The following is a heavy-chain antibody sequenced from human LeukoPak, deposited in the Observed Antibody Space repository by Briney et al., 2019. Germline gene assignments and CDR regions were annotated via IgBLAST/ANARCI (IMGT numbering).Heavy chain of an antibody. D-gene: IGHD6-19*01. CDR1: GFTFSSYG. J-gene: IGHJ4*02. CDR3: AISSGWYEPFDY. Sequence: GGSLRLSCAASGFTFSSYGMHWVRQAPGKGLEWVAFIRYDGSNKYYVDSVKGRFTISRDNSKNTLYLQMNSLRAEDTAVYYCAISSGWYEPFDYWGQGTLVTVSS. V-gene: IGHV3-30*02. CDR2: IRYDGSNK.